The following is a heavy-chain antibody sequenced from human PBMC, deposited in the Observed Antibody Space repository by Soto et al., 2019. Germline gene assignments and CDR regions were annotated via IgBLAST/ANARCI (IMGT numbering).Heavy chain of an antibody. J-gene: IGHJ4*02. Sequence: QVQLVESGGGVVQPGRSLRLSCEASGFTFSSYAMHWVRQAPGKGLEWVAVISYDGSNKYYADSVKGRFTISRDNSKNTLYLQMNSLRAEDTAVYYCARDQRSYGTQNFDYWGQGTLVTVSS. V-gene: IGHV3-30-3*01. CDR2: ISYDGSNK. CDR1: GFTFSSYA. D-gene: IGHD5-18*01. CDR3: ARDQRSYGTQNFDY.